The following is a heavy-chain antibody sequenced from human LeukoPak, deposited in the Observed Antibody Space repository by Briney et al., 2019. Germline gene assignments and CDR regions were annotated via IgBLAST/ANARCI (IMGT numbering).Heavy chain of an antibody. CDR1: GGTFSSYA. CDR2: IIPIFGTA. V-gene: IGHV1-69*01. Sequence: AASVKVSCKASGGTFSSYAISWVRQAPGQGLEWMGGIIPIFGTANYAQKFQGRVTITADESTSTAYMELSSLRSEDTAVYYCARGIDFHFDPWGQGTLVTVSS. D-gene: IGHD2/OR15-2a*01. CDR3: ARGIDFHFDP. J-gene: IGHJ5*02.